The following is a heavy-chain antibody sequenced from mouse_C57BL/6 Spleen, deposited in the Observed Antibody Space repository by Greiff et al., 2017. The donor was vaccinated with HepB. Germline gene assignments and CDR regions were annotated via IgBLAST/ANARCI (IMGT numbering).Heavy chain of an antibody. Sequence: VQGVESGAELARPGASVKLSCKASGYTFTSYGISWVKQRTGQGLEWIGEIYPRSGNTYYNEKFKGKATLTADKSSSTAYMELRSLTSEDSAVYFCAPIYYDYDPFAYWGQGTLVTVSA. CDR1: GYTFTSYG. CDR3: APIYYDYDPFAY. D-gene: IGHD2-4*01. J-gene: IGHJ3*01. CDR2: IYPRSGNT. V-gene: IGHV1-81*01.